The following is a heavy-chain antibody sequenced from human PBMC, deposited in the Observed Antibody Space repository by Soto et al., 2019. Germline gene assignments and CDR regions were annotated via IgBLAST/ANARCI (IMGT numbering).Heavy chain of an antibody. V-gene: IGHV1-2*02. J-gene: IGHJ6*02. CDR1: GYIFTGYQ. D-gene: IGHD3-9*01. CDR2: INPNSGDT. Sequence: ASVKVSCKASGYIFTGYQIHGVRQPAGRCLEWMGWINPNSGDTEDAQNFQGRVTMTRDTSFKLVYMEMSGLMSDDTAVYYCARDARGTRGFDEMDIWGQGTTVTVSS. CDR3: ARDARGTRGFDEMDI.